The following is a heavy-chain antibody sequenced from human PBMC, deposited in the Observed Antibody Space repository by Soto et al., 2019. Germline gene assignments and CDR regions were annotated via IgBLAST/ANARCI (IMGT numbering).Heavy chain of an antibody. CDR2: INPNSGAT. CDR1: GYTFTDYY. D-gene: IGHD2-2*01. V-gene: IGHV1-2*02. J-gene: IGHJ6*02. CDR3: ARDLVPAAISLYGMDV. Sequence: VASVKVSCKASGYTFTDYYIHWVRQAPGQGLEWMGWINPNSGATNYAQKFQGRVTMTRDTSISTAYMELSRLRSDDTAVYYCARDLVPAAISLYGMDVWGQGTTVTVSS.